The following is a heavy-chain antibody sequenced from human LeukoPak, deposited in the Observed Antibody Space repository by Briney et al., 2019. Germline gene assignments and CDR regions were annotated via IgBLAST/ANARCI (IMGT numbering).Heavy chain of an antibody. CDR1: GYTFTSYY. CDR2: INPSGGST. Sequence: GASVKVSCKASGYTFTSYYMHWVRQAPGQGLEWMGIINPSGGSTSYAQKFQGRVTMTRDTSTSTVYMELSSLRSEDTAVYYCASRYCSSTSCPHYYYYGMDVWGQGTTVTVSS. CDR3: ASRYCSSTSCPHYYYYGMDV. V-gene: IGHV1-46*01. J-gene: IGHJ6*02. D-gene: IGHD2-2*01.